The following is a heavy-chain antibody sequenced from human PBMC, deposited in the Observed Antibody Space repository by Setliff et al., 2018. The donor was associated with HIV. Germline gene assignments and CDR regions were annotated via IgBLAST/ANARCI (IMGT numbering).Heavy chain of an antibody. V-gene: IGHV4-59*08. CDR2: FYYSGST. CDR3: ARGGRTAGFDI. J-gene: IGHJ3*02. Sequence: SETLSLTCTVSGAFNSRYYWSWIRQPPGKGLEWIGYFYYSGSTNYSPSLRSRATISVEISKNQFSLKLTSVTAADTAVYYCARGGRTAGFDIWGQGTTVTVSS. D-gene: IGHD6-19*01. CDR1: GAFNSRYY.